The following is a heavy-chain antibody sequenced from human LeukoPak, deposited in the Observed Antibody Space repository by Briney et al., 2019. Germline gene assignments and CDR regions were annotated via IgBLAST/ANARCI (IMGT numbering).Heavy chain of an antibody. CDR2: IYHSGST. CDR3: ARDVGQAAAGSFDY. V-gene: IGHV4-4*02. CDR1: GGSISSSNW. D-gene: IGHD6-13*01. J-gene: IGHJ4*02. Sequence: SETLSLTCAVSGGSISSSNWWSWVRPPPGKGLEWIGEIYHSGSTNYNPSLKSRVTISVEKSKNQFSLKLSSVTAADTAVYYCARDVGQAAAGSFDYWGQGTLVTVSS.